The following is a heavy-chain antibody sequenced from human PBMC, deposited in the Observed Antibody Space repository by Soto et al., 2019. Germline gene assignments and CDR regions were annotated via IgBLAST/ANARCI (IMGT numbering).Heavy chain of an antibody. Sequence: QVQLVQSGADVKKPGSSVKVSCKASGVTLNYNTFSWVRQAPGQGLEWMGGIVTVFGTANHAQKFQGRLPITADPATNTVYMELRTLRFEDTAVYYCARNGAYSSSQFGMDVLRQGTTVTVAS. CDR2: IVTVFGTA. J-gene: IGHJ6*02. D-gene: IGHD6-13*01. CDR3: ARNGAYSSSQFGMDV. V-gene: IGHV1-69*19. CDR1: GVTLNYNT.